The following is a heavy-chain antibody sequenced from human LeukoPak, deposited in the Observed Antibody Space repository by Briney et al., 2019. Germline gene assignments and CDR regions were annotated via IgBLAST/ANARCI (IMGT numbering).Heavy chain of an antibody. V-gene: IGHV3-15*01. J-gene: IGHJ5*02. D-gene: IGHD3-16*02. CDR1: GFTFINAW. CDR3: TTLYRVDP. Sequence: GGSLRLSCTASGFTFINAWMSWVRQAPGKGLEWVGRTKNNADGGTTDYAAPVKGRFTISRDDSKNTLYLQMNSLKTEDTAVYYCTTLYRVDPWGQGTLVTVSS. CDR2: TKNNADGGTT.